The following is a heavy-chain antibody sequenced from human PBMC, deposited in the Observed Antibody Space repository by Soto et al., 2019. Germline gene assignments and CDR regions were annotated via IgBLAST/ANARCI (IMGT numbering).Heavy chain of an antibody. CDR1: GYTFSKYG. V-gene: IGHV1-18*01. J-gene: IGHJ6*02. D-gene: IGHD6-19*01. CDR2: ISAYNGNT. Sequence: GASVKVSCKASGYTFSKYGISWVRQAPGQGLEWMGWISAYNGNTNYAQKLQGRVTMTTDTSTSTAYMELRSLRSDDTAVYYCARNHGQWLVRYYYYGMDVWGQGTTVTVSS. CDR3: ARNHGQWLVRYYYYGMDV.